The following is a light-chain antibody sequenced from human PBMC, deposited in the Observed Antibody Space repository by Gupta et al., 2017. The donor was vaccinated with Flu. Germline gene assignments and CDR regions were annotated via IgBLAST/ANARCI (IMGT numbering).Light chain of an antibody. J-gene: IGKJ2*03. V-gene: IGKV2-28*01. CDR3: MQALQTPYS. CDR1: QSLLHRNGYNH. CDR2: LGS. Sequence: DLQMTQSRLSLSVTPGGPASISCRSSQSLLHRNGYNHLDGYLQKPGQSPQLLIYLGSNRASGVPDRFSGSGSGTEFTLKISRVEAEDVGVYYCMQALQTPYSFGQGTKLEIK.